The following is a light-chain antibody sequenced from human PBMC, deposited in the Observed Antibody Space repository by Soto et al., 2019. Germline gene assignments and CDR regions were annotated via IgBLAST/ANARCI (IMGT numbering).Light chain of an antibody. Sequence: PGERVTLSCRASQRVSSSYLTWYQQKPGQAPRLLIYGASTGATSIPARFSGSGSGTDFTLTISSLQPEDFAVYYCQQDYNLPTFGQGTKLEIK. CDR2: GAS. J-gene: IGKJ2*01. V-gene: IGKV3D-7*01. CDR1: QRVSSSY. CDR3: QQDYNLPT.